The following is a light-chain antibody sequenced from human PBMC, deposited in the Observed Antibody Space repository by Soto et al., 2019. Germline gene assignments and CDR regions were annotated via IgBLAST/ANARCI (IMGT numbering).Light chain of an antibody. CDR3: QQYESTPPT. V-gene: IGKV4-1*01. CDR2: WAS. CDR1: QSVLYSSNNKNY. J-gene: IGKJ2*01. Sequence: DIVMTQSPDSLAMSLGERATINCKSSQSVLYSSNNKNYLAWYQQRPGQPPKQRIYWASTRESGVPDRFSGSGSGTDFTLTITSLQAEDVAVYYCQQYESTPPTFGQGTKLEIK.